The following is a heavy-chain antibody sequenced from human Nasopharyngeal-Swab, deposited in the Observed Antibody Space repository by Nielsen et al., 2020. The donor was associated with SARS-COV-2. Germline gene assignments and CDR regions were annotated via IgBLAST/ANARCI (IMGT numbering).Heavy chain of an antibody. CDR1: GFAFSSYA. CDR3: AKGGIVGATSTGDY. Sequence: GESLKISCAASGFAFSSYAMSWVRQAPGKGLEWVSAISGSGDSTYYADSVKGRFTISRDNSKNTLYLQMNSLRAEDTAVYYCAKGGIVGATSTGDYWGQGTLVTVSS. J-gene: IGHJ4*02. V-gene: IGHV3-23*01. D-gene: IGHD1-26*01. CDR2: ISGSGDST.